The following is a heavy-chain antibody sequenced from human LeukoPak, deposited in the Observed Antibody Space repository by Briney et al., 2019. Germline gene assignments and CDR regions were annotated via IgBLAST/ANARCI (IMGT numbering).Heavy chain of an antibody. CDR3: ARDGELRLFDY. J-gene: IGHJ4*02. Sequence: GGSLRLSCAASGFTVSSNYMSWVHQAPGKGLEWVSVIYSGGSTYYADSVKGRFTISRDNSKNTLYLQMNSLRAEDTAVYYCARDGELRLFDYWGQGTLVTVSS. CDR1: GFTVSSNY. CDR2: IYSGGST. D-gene: IGHD1-7*01. V-gene: IGHV3-53*01.